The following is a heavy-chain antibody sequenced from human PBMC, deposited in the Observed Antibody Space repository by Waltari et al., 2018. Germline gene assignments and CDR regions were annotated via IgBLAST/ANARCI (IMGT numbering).Heavy chain of an antibody. CDR1: GFTFSSYA. Sequence: QVQLVESGGGVVQPGRSLRLSCAASGFTFSSYAMHWVRQAPGKGLEWVAGISYDGSNKYYADSVKGRFTISRDNSKNTLYLQMNSLRAEDTAVYYCARDSSPLVGARGYFDYWGQGTLVTVSS. D-gene: IGHD1-26*01. CDR3: ARDSSPLVGARGYFDY. J-gene: IGHJ4*02. V-gene: IGHV3-30-3*01. CDR2: ISYDGSNK.